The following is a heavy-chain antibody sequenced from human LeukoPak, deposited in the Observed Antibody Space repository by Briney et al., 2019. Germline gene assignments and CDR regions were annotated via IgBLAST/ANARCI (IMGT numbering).Heavy chain of an antibody. CDR2: INYSGNT. J-gene: IGHJ4*02. D-gene: IGHD6-13*01. CDR3: ARDGGTAAAGELDY. CDR1: GGSISSSSHY. Sequence: SEALSLTCTVSGGSISSSSHYWGWIRQPPGRGPEWIGIINYSGNTYYNPSLKSRVTISVDTPKNQFSLKVSSVTAADTAVYYCARDGGTAAAGELDYWGQGTLVTVSS. V-gene: IGHV4-39*07.